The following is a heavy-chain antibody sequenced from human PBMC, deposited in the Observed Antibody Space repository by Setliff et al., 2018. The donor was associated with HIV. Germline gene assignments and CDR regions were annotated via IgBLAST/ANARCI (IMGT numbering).Heavy chain of an antibody. CDR1: GGTFSSYA. D-gene: IGHD2-21*01. J-gene: IGHJ4*02. CDR2: IIPIFGTA. CDR3: ERVAHRLAGGVDY. V-gene: IGHV1-69*13. Sequence: SVKVSCKASGGTFSSYAINWVRQAPGQGLEWMGGIIPIFGTANYAQKVQGRPTIPADEFTSTAYMELSSLRSEDTAVYYCERVAHRLAGGVDYRGQGTLVTVSS.